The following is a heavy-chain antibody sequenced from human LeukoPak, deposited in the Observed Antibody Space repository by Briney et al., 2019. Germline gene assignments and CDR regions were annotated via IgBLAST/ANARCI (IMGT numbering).Heavy chain of an antibody. CDR3: ARDPNGDYIGAFDFQR. J-gene: IGHJ1*01. D-gene: IGHD4-17*01. CDR2: IKSGGYT. V-gene: IGHV3-23*01. Sequence: PGGSLRLSCAASGFTFANYAMVWVRQTPRKGLQWVSAIKSGGYTYYADSVQGRFTMSRDNSKNTLFLQMNSLRAEDTAVYYCARDPNGDYIGAFDFQRWGQGTQVTVSS. CDR1: GFTFANYA.